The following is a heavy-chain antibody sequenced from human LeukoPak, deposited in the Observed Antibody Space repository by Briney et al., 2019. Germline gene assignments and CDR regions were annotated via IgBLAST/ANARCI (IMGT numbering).Heavy chain of an antibody. J-gene: IGHJ4*02. CDR3: ARDSGMVRGTVDY. V-gene: IGHV1-46*01. CDR2: INPSGGST. CDR1: GYTFTSYY. Sequence: AASVKVSCKASGYTFTSYYMHWVRQAPGQGLEWMGVINPSGGSTSYAQKFQDRVTMTRDTSTSTVYMELSSLRSEDTAVYYCARDSGMVRGTVDYWGQGTLVTVSS. D-gene: IGHD3-10*01.